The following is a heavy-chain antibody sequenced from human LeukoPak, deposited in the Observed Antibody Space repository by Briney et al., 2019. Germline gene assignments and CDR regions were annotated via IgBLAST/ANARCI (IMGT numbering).Heavy chain of an antibody. J-gene: IGHJ4*02. D-gene: IGHD5-24*01. V-gene: IGHV4-39*07. Sequence: SETLSLTCTVSGDSITTTGYYWGWIRQPPGKGLEWIASIYYSGSTYYNSSLKSRVTISVDTSRSQFSLKLNSVTAADTAMYYCARVVGKWLQSGFDYWGQGTLVTVSS. CDR3: ARVVGKWLQSGFDY. CDR1: GDSITTTGYY. CDR2: IYYSGST.